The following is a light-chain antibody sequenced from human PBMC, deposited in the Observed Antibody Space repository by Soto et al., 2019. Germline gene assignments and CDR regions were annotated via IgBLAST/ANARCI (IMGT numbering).Light chain of an antibody. Sequence: EIVLTQSPGTPSLSPGERATLSCRASQSVSSSYLAWYQQKPGQAPRLLIFGASSRATGIPDRFSGSGSGTDFTLTISRLEPEDFAVYYCQQYGSSPWTFGQGTEVEIK. J-gene: IGKJ1*01. CDR3: QQYGSSPWT. CDR1: QSVSSSY. CDR2: GAS. V-gene: IGKV3-20*01.